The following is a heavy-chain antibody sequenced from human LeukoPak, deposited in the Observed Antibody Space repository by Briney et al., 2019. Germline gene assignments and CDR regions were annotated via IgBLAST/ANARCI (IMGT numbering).Heavy chain of an antibody. CDR2: IKQDGSEK. D-gene: IGHD3-22*01. V-gene: IGHV3-7*03. J-gene: IGHJ4*02. Sequence: GGSLRLSCAASGFTFSSYWMSWVRQAPGKGLEWVANIKQDGSEKYYVDSVKGRFTISRDNAKNSLYLQMNSLRAEDTAVYYCARFFADYGSSGYFPAYFDYWGQGTLVTVSS. CDR3: ARFFADYGSSGYFPAYFDY. CDR1: GFTFSSYW.